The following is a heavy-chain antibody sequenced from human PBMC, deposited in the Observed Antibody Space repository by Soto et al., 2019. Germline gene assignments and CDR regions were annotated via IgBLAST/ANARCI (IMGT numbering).Heavy chain of an antibody. J-gene: IGHJ4*02. V-gene: IGHV3-23*01. CDR3: AKDKPGTTSFDY. D-gene: IGHD1-1*01. CDR2: ISDRGATT. CDR1: GFTISSYA. Sequence: GGSLRLSCAASGFTISSYAMSWVHQAPGKGLEWVSAISDRGATTHYADSVKGRFTISRDTSKNTLYLQMNTLRAEDTAVYYCAKDKPGTTSFDYWGRGTLVTVSS.